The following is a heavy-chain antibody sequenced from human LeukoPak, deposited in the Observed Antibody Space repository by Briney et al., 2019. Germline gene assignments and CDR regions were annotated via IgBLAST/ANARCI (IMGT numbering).Heavy chain of an antibody. V-gene: IGHV3-33*06. CDR2: IWYDGSNK. CDR3: AKDGGYYDSTHMDV. CDR1: GFTFSSYG. Sequence: PGGSLRLSCAASGFTFSSYGMHWVRQAPGKGLEWVAVIWYDGSNKYYADSVKGRFTISRDNSKNTLYLQMNSLRAEDTAVYYCAKDGGYYDSTHMDVWGKGTTVTVSS. J-gene: IGHJ6*03. D-gene: IGHD3-22*01.